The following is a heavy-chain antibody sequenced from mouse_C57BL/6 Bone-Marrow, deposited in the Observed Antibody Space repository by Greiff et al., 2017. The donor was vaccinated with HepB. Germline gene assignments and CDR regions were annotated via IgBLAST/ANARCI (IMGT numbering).Heavy chain of an antibody. D-gene: IGHD1-1*01. CDR3: ARRGRYYFDY. CDR2: INPNNGGT. J-gene: IGHJ2*01. CDR1: GYTFTDYY. V-gene: IGHV1-26*01. Sequence: EVKLQESGPELVKPGASVKISCKASGYTFTDYYMNWVKQSHGKSLEWIGDINPNNGGTSYNQKFKGKATLTVDKSSSTAYMELRSLTSEDSAVYYCARRGRYYFDYWGQGTTLTVSS.